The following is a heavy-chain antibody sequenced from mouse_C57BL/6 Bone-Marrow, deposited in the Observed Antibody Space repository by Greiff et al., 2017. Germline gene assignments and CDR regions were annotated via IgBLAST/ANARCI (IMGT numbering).Heavy chain of an antibody. CDR3: ARGGITTVVADY. V-gene: IGHV1-55*01. Sequence: QVQLQQPGAELVKPGASVKMSCKASGYTFTSHWITWVKQRPGPGLEWIGDIYPGSGSTNYNEKFKSKATLTVDTSSSTAYMQLSSLTSEDSAVYYWARGGITTVVADYWGQGTTLTVSS. CDR1: GYTFTSHW. J-gene: IGHJ2*01. D-gene: IGHD1-1*01. CDR2: IYPGSGST.